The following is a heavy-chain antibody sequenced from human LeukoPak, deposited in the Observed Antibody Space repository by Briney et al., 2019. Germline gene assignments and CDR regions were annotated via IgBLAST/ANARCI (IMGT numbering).Heavy chain of an antibody. CDR3: ARPKLDCSSTSCSDDAFDI. D-gene: IGHD2-2*01. Sequence: NRGESQKISCKGSGYSFTSYWIGWVRQMPGKGLEWMGIIYPGDSDTRYSPSFQGQVTISADKSISTAYLQWSSLKASDTAMYYCARPKLDCSSTSCSDDAFDIWGQGTMVTVSS. J-gene: IGHJ3*02. V-gene: IGHV5-51*01. CDR1: GYSFTSYW. CDR2: IYPGDSDT.